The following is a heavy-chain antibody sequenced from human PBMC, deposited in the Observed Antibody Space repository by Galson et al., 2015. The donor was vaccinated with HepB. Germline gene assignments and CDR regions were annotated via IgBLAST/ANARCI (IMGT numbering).Heavy chain of an antibody. CDR1: GFTFSSYA. D-gene: IGHD6-19*01. J-gene: IGHJ2*01. CDR3: ARDFPSSGWDRGYFDL. CDR2: ISYDGSNK. V-gene: IGHV3-30*04. Sequence: SLRLSCAASGFTFSSYAMHWVRQAPGKGLEWVAVISYDGSNKYYADSVKGRFTISRDNSKNTLYLQMNSLRAEDTAVYYCARDFPSSGWDRGYFDLWGRGTLVTVSS.